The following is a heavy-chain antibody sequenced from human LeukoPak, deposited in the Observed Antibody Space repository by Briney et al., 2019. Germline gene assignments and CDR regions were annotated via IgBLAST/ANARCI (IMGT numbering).Heavy chain of an antibody. D-gene: IGHD5-24*01. CDR2: IKHSGST. J-gene: IGHJ3*02. CDR3: ASLGGGWLQLLGYAFDI. Sequence: PSETLSLTCAVYGGSFSGYYWSWIRQPPGKGLEWIGEIKHSGSTNYNPSLKSRVTISVDTSKNQFSLKLSSVTAADTAVYYCASLGGGWLQLLGYAFDIWGQGTMVTVSS. V-gene: IGHV4-34*01. CDR1: GGSFSGYY.